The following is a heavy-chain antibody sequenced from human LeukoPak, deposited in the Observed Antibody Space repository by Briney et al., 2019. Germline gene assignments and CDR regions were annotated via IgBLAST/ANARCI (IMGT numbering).Heavy chain of an antibody. Sequence: PGTSLRLSRAASGFTFSSYGMHWVRQAPGKGLEWVAVIAYDGSDKYYADSVKGRFTISRDNSKNTLYLQMNSLRAEDTAVYYCGREWAVDFWGQGTLVTVSS. CDR1: GFTFSSYG. CDR2: IAYDGSDK. CDR3: GREWAVDF. J-gene: IGHJ4*02. V-gene: IGHV3-30*03.